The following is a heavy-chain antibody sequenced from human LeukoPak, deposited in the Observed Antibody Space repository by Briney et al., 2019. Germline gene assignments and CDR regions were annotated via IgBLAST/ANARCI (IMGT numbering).Heavy chain of an antibody. Sequence: SQTLSLTCTVSGGSISSGGYYWSWIRQHPGKGLEWIGYIYYSGSTYYNPSLKSRVTISVDTSKNQFSLKLSSVTAADTAVYYCARESRGGSWPMLLVEDWFDPWGQGTLVTVSS. J-gene: IGHJ5*02. CDR1: GGSISSGGYY. D-gene: IGHD2-15*01. CDR3: ARESRGGSWPMLLVEDWFDP. CDR2: IYYSGST. V-gene: IGHV4-31*03.